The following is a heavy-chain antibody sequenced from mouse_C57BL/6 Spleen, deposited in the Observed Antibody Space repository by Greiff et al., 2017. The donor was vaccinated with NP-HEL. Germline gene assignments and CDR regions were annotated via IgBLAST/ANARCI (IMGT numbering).Heavy chain of an antibody. V-gene: IGHV1-47*01. CDR2: FHPYNDDT. CDR1: GYTFTTYP. Sequence: VKLQESGAELVKPGASVKMSCKASGYTFTTYPIEWMKQNHGKSLEWIGNFHPYNDDTKYNEKFKGKATLTVEKSSSTVYLELSRLTSDDSAVYYCARSKGGSSWYYAMDYWGQGTSVTVSS. D-gene: IGHD1-1*01. CDR3: ARSKGGSSWYYAMDY. J-gene: IGHJ4*01.